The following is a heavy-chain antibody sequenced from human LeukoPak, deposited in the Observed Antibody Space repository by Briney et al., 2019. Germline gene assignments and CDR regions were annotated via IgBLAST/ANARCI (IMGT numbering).Heavy chain of an antibody. J-gene: IGHJ4*02. Sequence: GGSLRLSCAASGFTFSSYGMHWVRQAPGKGLEWVAVIWYDGSNKYYADSVKGRFTISRDNSTNTLYLQMNSLRAEDTAVYYCARGDNIVHPAYYFDYWGQGTLVTVSS. V-gene: IGHV3-33*01. CDR3: ARGDNIVHPAYYFDY. CDR1: GFTFSSYG. D-gene: IGHD2-8*01. CDR2: IWYDGSNK.